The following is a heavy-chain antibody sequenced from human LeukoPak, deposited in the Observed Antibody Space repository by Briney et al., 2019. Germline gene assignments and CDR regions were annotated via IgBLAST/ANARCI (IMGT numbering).Heavy chain of an antibody. D-gene: IGHD3-16*01. V-gene: IGHV4-38-2*02. CDR2: FYHSGST. CDR3: AIEEAGGLGIEVGAFDI. J-gene: IGHJ3*02. Sequence: SETLSLTCAVSSSSISSGYYWGWIRQPPGKGLEWIGSFYHSGSTYYNPSLKSRVTISVDTSKNQFSLNLSSVTAADTSVYYCAIEEAGGLGIEVGAFDIWGQGTMVTVSS. CDR1: SSSISSGYY.